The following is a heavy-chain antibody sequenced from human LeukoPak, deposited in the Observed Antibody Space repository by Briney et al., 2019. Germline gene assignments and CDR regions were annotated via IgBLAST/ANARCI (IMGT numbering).Heavy chain of an antibody. J-gene: IGHJ5*02. CDR3: ARITYDFWSGYYMPDDP. Sequence: ASVKVSCKASGGTFSSYAINWVRQAPGQGLEWMGWISIYNGNTDYAQKLRGRVTMTTDTSTSTAYMELRSLRSDDTAVYYCARITYDFWSGYYMPDDPWGQGTLVTVSS. D-gene: IGHD3-3*01. CDR2: ISIYNGNT. V-gene: IGHV1-18*01. CDR1: GGTFSSYA.